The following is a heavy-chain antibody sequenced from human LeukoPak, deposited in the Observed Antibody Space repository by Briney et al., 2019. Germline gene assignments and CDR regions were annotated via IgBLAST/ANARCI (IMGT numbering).Heavy chain of an antibody. CDR1: GGSISSGSYY. J-gene: IGHJ4*02. CDR3: ARSVDTAMVSFDY. V-gene: IGHV4-61*02. CDR2: IYTSGST. Sequence: SETLSLTCTVSGGSISSGSYYWSWIRQPAGKGLEWIGRIYTSGSTNYNPSLKSRVTISVDTSKNQFSLKLSSVTAADTAVYYCARSVDTAMVSFDYWGQGTLVTVSS. D-gene: IGHD5-18*01.